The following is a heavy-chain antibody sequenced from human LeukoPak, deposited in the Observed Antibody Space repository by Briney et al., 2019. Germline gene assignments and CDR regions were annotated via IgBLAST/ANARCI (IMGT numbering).Heavy chain of an antibody. CDR3: ARAAYSGSYHSDY. Sequence: SETLSLTCTVSGGSVSSGSYYWNWIRQPPGKGLEWIGYIYYSGSTNYNPSLKSRVTISVDTSKNQFSLKLSSVTAADTAVYYCARAAYSGSYHSDYWGQGTLVTVSS. V-gene: IGHV4-61*01. D-gene: IGHD1-26*01. J-gene: IGHJ4*02. CDR1: GGSVSSGSYY. CDR2: IYYSGST.